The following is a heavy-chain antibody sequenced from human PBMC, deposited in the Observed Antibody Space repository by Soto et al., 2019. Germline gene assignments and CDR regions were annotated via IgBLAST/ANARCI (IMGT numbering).Heavy chain of an antibody. J-gene: IGHJ4*02. CDR1: GFTFSAHV. CDR3: ARDLNPQYYDFWSGLDY. V-gene: IGHV3-23*01. D-gene: IGHD3-3*01. CDR2: ITSSGGGT. Sequence: LGGSLRLSCAASGFTFSAHVMSWVRQAPGKGLEWVSSITSSGGGTYYADSVKGRFTVSRDNSKNTLYLQMNSLRAEDTAVYYCARDLNPQYYDFWSGLDYWGQGTLVTVSS.